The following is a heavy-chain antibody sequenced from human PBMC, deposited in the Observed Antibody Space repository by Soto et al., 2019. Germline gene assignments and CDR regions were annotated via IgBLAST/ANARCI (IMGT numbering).Heavy chain of an antibody. CDR3: ARPRGVGATSNAFDI. Sequence: SETLSLTCAVYGGSFSGDYWSWIRQPPGKGLEWIGEINHSGSTNYNPSLKSRVTISVDTSKNQFSLKLSSVTAADTAVYYCARPRGVGATSNAFDIWGQGTMVTVSS. V-gene: IGHV4-34*01. D-gene: IGHD1-26*01. CDR1: GGSFSGDY. CDR2: INHSGST. J-gene: IGHJ3*02.